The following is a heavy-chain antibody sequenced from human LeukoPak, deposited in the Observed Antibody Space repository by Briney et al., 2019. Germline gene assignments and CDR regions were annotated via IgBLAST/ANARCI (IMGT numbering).Heavy chain of an antibody. V-gene: IGHV3-7*03. CDR1: GFTFSSYW. D-gene: IGHD6-19*01. J-gene: IGHJ4*02. CDR2: IKQDGSER. Sequence: GGSLRLSCAASGFTFSSYWMTWVRQAPGKGLEWAANIKQDGSERNYVDSVKGRFTISRDNAKNSLYLQMNTLRDEDTAVYYCATGAGCGYWGQGTLVTVSS. CDR3: ATGAGCGY.